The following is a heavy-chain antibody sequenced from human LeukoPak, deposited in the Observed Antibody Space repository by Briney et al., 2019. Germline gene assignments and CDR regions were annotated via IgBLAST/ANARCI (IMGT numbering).Heavy chain of an antibody. V-gene: IGHV3-30*04. Sequence: PGGSLRLSCAASGFTFRGYTMHWVRQAPGKGLEWVAVISYDGSNKYYADSVKGRFTISRDNAKSSLYLQLNSLRVDDTAVYYCATYSGAHHKTFDYWGRGTLVTVSS. D-gene: IGHD1-26*01. CDR3: ATYSGAHHKTFDY. CDR1: GFTFRGYT. CDR2: ISYDGSNK. J-gene: IGHJ4*02.